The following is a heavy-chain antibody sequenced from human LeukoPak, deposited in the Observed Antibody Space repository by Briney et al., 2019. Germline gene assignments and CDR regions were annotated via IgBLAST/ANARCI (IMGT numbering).Heavy chain of an antibody. CDR1: GFKFDDYG. D-gene: IGHD6-13*01. Sequence: GGSLRLSCTASGFKFDDYGMTWVRQAPGKGLEWVSDINWNGDSRGYAHSVRGRFTISRDNAKNSLYLQMNSLRAEDTALYYCARVYLSQQLVPGLDYWGQGTLVTVSS. V-gene: IGHV3-20*04. CDR3: ARVYLSQQLVPGLDY. J-gene: IGHJ4*02. CDR2: INWNGDSR.